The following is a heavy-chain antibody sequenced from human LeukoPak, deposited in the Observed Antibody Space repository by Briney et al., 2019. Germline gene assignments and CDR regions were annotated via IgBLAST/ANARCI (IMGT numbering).Heavy chain of an antibody. CDR1: SGSISTSNYY. V-gene: IGHV4-39*07. D-gene: IGHD5-18*01. J-gene: IGHJ6*03. CDR3: ARTTEGGYTYDYFYYYYMDV. Sequence: SETLSLTCTVSSGSISTSNYYWGWVRQPPGKALEWIGNIFYSGSTYYSPSLKSRVTISLDTSRNQFSLKLSSVTAADTAVYYCARTTEGGYTYDYFYYYYMDVWGKGTTVTISS. CDR2: IFYSGST.